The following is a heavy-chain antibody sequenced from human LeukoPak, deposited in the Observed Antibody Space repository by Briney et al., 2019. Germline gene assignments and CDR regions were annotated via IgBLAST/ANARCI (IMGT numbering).Heavy chain of an antibody. CDR1: GFTFTTYS. D-gene: IGHD3-22*01. Sequence: KSGGSLRLYCAASGFTFTTYSMNWVRQAPGKGLEWVTSISDSSSFIYYADSMKGRFTISRDNAKSSLYLQMNSLRPEDTAVYYCAREVTINSRGFDSWGQGTLVTVSS. CDR2: ISDSSSFI. CDR3: AREVTINSRGFDS. V-gene: IGHV3-21*01. J-gene: IGHJ4*02.